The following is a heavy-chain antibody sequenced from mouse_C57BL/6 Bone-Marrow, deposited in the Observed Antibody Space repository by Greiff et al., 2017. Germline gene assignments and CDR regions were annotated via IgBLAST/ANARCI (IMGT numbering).Heavy chain of an antibody. CDR1: GYAFTNYL. CDR2: INPGSGGT. CDR3: ASEGYDY. V-gene: IGHV1-54*02. Sequence: QVQLQQSGAELVRPGTSVKVSCKASGYAFTNYLIEWVKQRPGQGLEWIGVINPGSGGTNYNEKFKGKATFTADTSSNTAYMQLSSLTTEDSAIYYCASEGYDYWGQGTTLTVSS. J-gene: IGHJ2*01. D-gene: IGHD2-2*01.